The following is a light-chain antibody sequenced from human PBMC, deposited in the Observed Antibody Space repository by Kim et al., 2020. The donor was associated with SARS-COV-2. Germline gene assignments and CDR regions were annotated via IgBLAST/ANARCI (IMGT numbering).Light chain of an antibody. Sequence: SELTQDPAVSVALGQTVRITCQGDSLTTYYASWYQQKPGQAPVLVMYGKNNRPLGIPDRFSGSSSGNTASLTITGAQAEDEGDYYCNSRDSSGNHLVFGGGTQLTVL. J-gene: IGLJ3*02. V-gene: IGLV3-19*01. CDR1: SLTTYY. CDR2: GKN. CDR3: NSRDSSGNHLV.